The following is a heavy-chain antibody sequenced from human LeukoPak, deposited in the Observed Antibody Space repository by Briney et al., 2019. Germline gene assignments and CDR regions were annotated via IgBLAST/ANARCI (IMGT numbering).Heavy chain of an antibody. V-gene: IGHV4-39*01. Sequence: SETLSLTCTVSGGSISSSSYYWGWIRQPPGKGLEWIGSIYYSGSTYYNPSLKSRVTISVDTSKNQFSLKLSSVTAADTAVYYCARYDILTGYYGYWGQGTLVTVSS. D-gene: IGHD3-9*01. CDR3: ARYDILTGYYGY. CDR1: GGSISSSSYY. J-gene: IGHJ4*02. CDR2: IYYSGST.